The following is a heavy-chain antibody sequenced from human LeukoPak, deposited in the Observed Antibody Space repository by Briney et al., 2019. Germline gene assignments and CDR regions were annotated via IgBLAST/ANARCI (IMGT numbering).Heavy chain of an antibody. CDR1: GFTFTSSA. D-gene: IGHD3-22*01. V-gene: IGHV1-58*02. Sequence: SVKVSCKASGFTFTSSAMQWVRQARGQRLEWIGWIVVGSGNTNYAQKFQERVTITRDMSTSTAYMELSSLRSEDTAVYYCAADFYYDSSGYYGAFDYWGQGTLVTVSS. CDR3: AADFYYDSSGYYGAFDY. J-gene: IGHJ4*02. CDR2: IVVGSGNT.